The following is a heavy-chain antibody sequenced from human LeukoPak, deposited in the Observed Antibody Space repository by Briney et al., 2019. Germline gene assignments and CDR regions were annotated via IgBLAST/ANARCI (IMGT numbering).Heavy chain of an antibody. J-gene: IGHJ4*02. Sequence: GASVRVSCKTSGYTFANYDINWVRQASGQGLEWMGWMNPNSDNTGSAEKFRGRVTMTRDTSIDTAYMELSGLGTEDTAIYYCAREGGSGHSYYFDYWGQGTLVTVSS. D-gene: IGHD3-22*01. CDR2: MNPNSDNT. CDR1: GYTFANYD. CDR3: AREGGSGHSYYFDY. V-gene: IGHV1-8*01.